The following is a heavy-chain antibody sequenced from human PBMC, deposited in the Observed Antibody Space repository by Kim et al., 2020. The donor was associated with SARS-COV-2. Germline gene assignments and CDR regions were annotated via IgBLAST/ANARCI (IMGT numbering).Heavy chain of an antibody. D-gene: IGHD3-9*01. CDR1: GFTFSSYD. CDR3: ARGDILTGYFIPPYYYGMAV. V-gene: IGHV3-13*01. CDR2: IGTAGDT. J-gene: IGHJ6*02. Sequence: GGSLRLSCAASGFTFSSYDMHWVRQATGKGLEWVSAIGTAGDTYYPGSVKGRFTISRENAKNSLYLQMNSLRAGDTAVYYCARGDILTGYFIPPYYYGMAVGGQGTTVTVSS.